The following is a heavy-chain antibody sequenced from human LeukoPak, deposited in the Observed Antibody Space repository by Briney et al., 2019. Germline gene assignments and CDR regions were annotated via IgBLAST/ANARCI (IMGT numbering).Heavy chain of an antibody. J-gene: IGHJ4*02. CDR1: GGSISSSSYY. CDR3: TGVPDTYSYDSTGDD. D-gene: IGHD3-22*01. Sequence: SETLSLTCTVSGGSISSSSYYWGWIRQPPGKGLEWIGSIYYSGSTYYNPSLKSRVTISVDTSKNQFSLKLSSVTAADTAVYYCTGVPDTYSYDSTGDDWGQGTLVTVSS. V-gene: IGHV4-39*01. CDR2: IYYSGST.